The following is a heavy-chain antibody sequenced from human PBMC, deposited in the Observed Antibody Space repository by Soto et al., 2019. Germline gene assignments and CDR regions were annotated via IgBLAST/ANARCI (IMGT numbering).Heavy chain of an antibody. CDR1: GGSFSGYY. CDR3: ARARNDNIVVVLAAKVPNRFYP. Sequence: PSETLSLTCAVYGGSFSGYYWSWIRQPPGKGLEWIGEINHSGSTNYNPSLKSRVTISVDTSKNQFSLKLSSVTAADTAVYYCARARNDNIVVVLAAKVPNRFYPCAQRTLVPVSA. V-gene: IGHV4-34*01. J-gene: IGHJ5*02. CDR2: INHSGST. D-gene: IGHD2-15*01.